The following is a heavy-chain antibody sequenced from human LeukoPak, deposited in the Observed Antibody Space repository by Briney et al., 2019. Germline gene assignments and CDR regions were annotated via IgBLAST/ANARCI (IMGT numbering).Heavy chain of an antibody. CDR1: GFTFSNYW. D-gene: IGHD3-10*01. CDR3: ARDYYGSGSYLY. CDR2: IKQDGSEK. Sequence: PGGSLRLSCAASGFTFSNYWMHWVRQAPGKGLEWVANIKQDGSEKYYVDSVKGRFTISRDNAKNSLYLQMNSLRAEDTAVYYCARDYYGSGSYLYWGQGTLVTVSS. V-gene: IGHV3-7*01. J-gene: IGHJ4*02.